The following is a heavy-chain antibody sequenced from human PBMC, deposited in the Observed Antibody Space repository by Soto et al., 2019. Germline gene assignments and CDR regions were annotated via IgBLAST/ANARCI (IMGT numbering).Heavy chain of an antibody. CDR1: GSKVFYNGVA. CDR3: ARGRDSGFDY. Sequence: TLTLICTMSGSKVFYNGVAGEWLRQSPSRGLEWLGRTYYRSKWSNDYAVSVKSRITINLDTSKNQFSLQLNSVTPEDTAVYYCARGRDSGFDYWGQGTLVTVSS. D-gene: IGHD1-26*01. J-gene: IGHJ4*02. CDR2: TYYRSKWSN. V-gene: IGHV6-1*01.